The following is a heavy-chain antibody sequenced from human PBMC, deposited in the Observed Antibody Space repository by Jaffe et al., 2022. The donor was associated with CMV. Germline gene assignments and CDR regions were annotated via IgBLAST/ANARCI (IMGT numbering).Heavy chain of an antibody. J-gene: IGHJ6*03. V-gene: IGHV1-2*04. D-gene: IGHD6-19*01. CDR2: INPNSGGT. CDR1: GYTFTGYY. Sequence: QVQLVQSGAEVKKPGASVKVSCKASGYTFTGYYMHWVRQAPGQGLEWMGWINPNSGGTNYAQKFQGWVTMTRDTSISTAYMELSRLRSDDTAVYYCARGGGVSSGWTGSYYYYYMDVWGKGTTVTVSS. CDR3: ARGGGVSSGWTGSYYYYYMDV.